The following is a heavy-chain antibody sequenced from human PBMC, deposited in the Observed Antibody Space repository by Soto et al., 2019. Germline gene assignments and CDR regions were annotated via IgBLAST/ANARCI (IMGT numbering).Heavy chain of an antibody. V-gene: IGHV4-59*08. Sequence: SETLSLTCTVSSVSINSFTNHYCRWIRQPPGKGLEWVGYISKTGFTSYNPSLRSRVTLSVDTSKNQFSLKLTSVTAADTALYFCATQGFGNLHGSPPRYGMDVWGQGTTVTSP. CDR3: ATQGFGNLHGSPPRYGMDV. CDR2: ISKTGFT. D-gene: IGHD3-10*01. CDR1: SVSINSFTNHY. J-gene: IGHJ6*02.